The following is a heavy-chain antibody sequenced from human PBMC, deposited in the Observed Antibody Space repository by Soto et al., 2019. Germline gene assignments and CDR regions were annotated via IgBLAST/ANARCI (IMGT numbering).Heavy chain of an antibody. CDR2: VNPSGGHT. V-gene: IGHV1-46*01. CDR1: GDTFTDYY. CDR3: ARGGHVVVVTAALDY. J-gene: IGHJ4*02. Sequence: QVQLVQSGAEVKKPGASVKVSCKASGDTFTDYYIHWVRQAPGQGLEWMGTVNPSGGHTTYAQHFLGRMTXTXXXSXXTLYMELTSLTSEDMAVYYCARGGHVVVVTAALDYWGQGTLVTVSS. D-gene: IGHD2-21*02.